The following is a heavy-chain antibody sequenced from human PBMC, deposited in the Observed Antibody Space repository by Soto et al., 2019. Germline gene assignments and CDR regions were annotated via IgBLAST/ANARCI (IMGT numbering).Heavy chain of an antibody. CDR2: ISSSGSTI. J-gene: IGHJ4*02. D-gene: IGHD3-16*01. CDR1: GFPFSTYL. V-gene: IGHV3-11*01. Sequence: GGSLRLSCVASGFPFSTYLMHGVRQAPGKGLEWVSYISSSGSTIYYADSVKGRFTISRDNAKNSLYLQMNSLRAEDTAVYYCARYDYIWANPFDYWGQGTLVTVSS. CDR3: ARYDYIWANPFDY.